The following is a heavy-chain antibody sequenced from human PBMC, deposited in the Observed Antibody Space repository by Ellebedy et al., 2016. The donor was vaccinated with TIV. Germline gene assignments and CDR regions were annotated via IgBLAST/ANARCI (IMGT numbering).Heavy chain of an antibody. CDR3: AKRLGSSSSSPTYFDY. D-gene: IGHD6-6*01. CDR2: ISGSGGNT. Sequence: GGSLRLSXAASGFTFGNYAMTWARQAPGKGLEWVSAISGSGGNTYNAESVKGRFTISRDNSKNTLYLQVNSLRAEDTAVYYCAKRLGSSSSSPTYFDYWGQGTLVTVSS. V-gene: IGHV3-23*01. CDR1: GFTFGNYA. J-gene: IGHJ4*02.